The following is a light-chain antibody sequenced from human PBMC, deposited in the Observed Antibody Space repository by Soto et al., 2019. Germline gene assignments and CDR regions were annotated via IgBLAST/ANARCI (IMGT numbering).Light chain of an antibody. CDR2: EVS. CDR1: SSDVGAYNY. J-gene: IGLJ1*01. Sequence: QSALTQPASVSGSPGQSITISCTGTSSDVGAYNYVSWYQQHPGKAPKLMIYEVSYRPSGVSDRFSGSRSGNTASLTISGLQAEDESDYYCSSYAGSSGYVFGTGTKLTVL. CDR3: SSYAGSSGYV. V-gene: IGLV2-14*01.